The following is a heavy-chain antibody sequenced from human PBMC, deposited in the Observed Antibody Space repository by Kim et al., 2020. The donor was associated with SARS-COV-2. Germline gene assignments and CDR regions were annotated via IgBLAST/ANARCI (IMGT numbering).Heavy chain of an antibody. CDR1: GYTFTSYA. CDR2: INTNTGNP. J-gene: IGHJ2*01. CDR3: ARHPVSITIFGVVISYLYFDL. Sequence: ASVKVSCKASGYTFTSYAMNWVRQAPGQGLEWMGWINTNTGNPTYAQGFTGRFAFSLDTSVSTAYLQISSLKAEDTAVYYCARHPVSITIFGVVISYLYFDLWGRGTLVTVSS. V-gene: IGHV7-4-1*02. D-gene: IGHD3-3*01.